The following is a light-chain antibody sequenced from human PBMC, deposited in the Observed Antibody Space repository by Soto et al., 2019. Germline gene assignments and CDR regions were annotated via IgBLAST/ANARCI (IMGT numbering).Light chain of an antibody. CDR2: AAS. J-gene: IGKJ3*01. CDR3: QQAYTMPFT. V-gene: IGKV1-39*01. Sequence: DIQMTQSPSPLSASVGDRVSITCRASQSISRYLNWYQQKPGKAPKLLIYAASSLQSGVPSRFSGSESGTDFTLTISSLQPEDSATYYCQQAYTMPFTFGPGTKVDTK. CDR1: QSISRY.